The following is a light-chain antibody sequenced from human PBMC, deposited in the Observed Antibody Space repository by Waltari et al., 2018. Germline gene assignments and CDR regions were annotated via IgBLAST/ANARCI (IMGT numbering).Light chain of an antibody. Sequence: QSVLTQPPSVSEAPRQRVTIPCSGSDSNLGSNGVNWYQQLPGKAPKLVIYYDDLIPSGVSDRFSGSKSGTSASLAISGLQSEDEADYYCAAWDDTLNGWLFGGGTKLTVL. CDR1: DSNLGSNG. CDR3: AAWDDTLNGWL. J-gene: IGLJ3*02. CDR2: YDD. V-gene: IGLV1-36*01.